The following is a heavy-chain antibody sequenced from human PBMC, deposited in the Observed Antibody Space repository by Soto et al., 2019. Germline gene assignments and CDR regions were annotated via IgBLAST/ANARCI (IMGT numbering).Heavy chain of an antibody. J-gene: IGHJ4*02. V-gene: IGHV1-69*08. CDR3: AREEYYYGSGAFFDY. Sequence: QVQLVQSGAEVKKPGSSVQVSCKASGGTFSSYTISWVRQDPGQGLEWMGRIIPILGIANYAQKFQGRVTITADKSTSTAYMELSSLRSEDTAVYYCAREEYYYGSGAFFDYWGQGTLVTVSS. CDR2: IIPILGIA. CDR1: GGTFSSYT. D-gene: IGHD3-10*01.